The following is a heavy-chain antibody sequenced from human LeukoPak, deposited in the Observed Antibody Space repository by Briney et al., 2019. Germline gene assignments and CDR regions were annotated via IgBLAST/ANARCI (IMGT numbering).Heavy chain of an antibody. Sequence: PGGSLRLSCAASGFTFSSYAMSWVRQAPGKGLEWVSAISGSGGSTYYADSVKGRFTISRDNSKNTLYLQMNSLRAEDTAVYYCARTYYYDSSLIEEGYMDVWGKGTTVTVSS. CDR2: ISGSGGST. CDR3: ARTYYYDSSLIEEGYMDV. V-gene: IGHV3-23*01. CDR1: GFTFSSYA. J-gene: IGHJ6*03. D-gene: IGHD3-22*01.